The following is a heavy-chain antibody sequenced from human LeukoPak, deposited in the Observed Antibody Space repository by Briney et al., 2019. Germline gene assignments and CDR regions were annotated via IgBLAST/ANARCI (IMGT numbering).Heavy chain of an antibody. CDR2: ISDDGRRK. D-gene: IGHD6-19*01. Sequence: GGSLRLSCAASGFTFSRSGMHWVRQAPGKGLEWAAFISDDGRRKYYADSVKGRFTISRDDSKNTVYLQMNSLRSEDTAMYYCGKDFTGGWSLDYWGQGTLVTVSS. CDR1: GFTFSRSG. CDR3: GKDFTGGWSLDY. V-gene: IGHV3-30*18. J-gene: IGHJ4*02.